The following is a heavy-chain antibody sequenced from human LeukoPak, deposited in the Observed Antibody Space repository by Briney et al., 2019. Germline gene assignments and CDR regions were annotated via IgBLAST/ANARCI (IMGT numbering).Heavy chain of an antibody. V-gene: IGHV3-23*01. D-gene: IGHD3-10*01. CDR2: ISGSGGST. Sequence: PGGSLRLSCAASGFTFSSYAMSWVRQAPGKGLEWVSAISGSGGSTYYADSVKGRFTISRDNSKNTLYLQMNSLRAEDTAVYYCASLRGGRLLWFGELGDSPDAFDIWGQGTMVTVSS. J-gene: IGHJ3*02. CDR1: GFTFSSYA. CDR3: ASLRGGRLLWFGELGDSPDAFDI.